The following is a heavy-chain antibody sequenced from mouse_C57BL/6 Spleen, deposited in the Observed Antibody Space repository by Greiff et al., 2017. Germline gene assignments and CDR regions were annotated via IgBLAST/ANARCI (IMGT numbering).Heavy chain of an antibody. J-gene: IGHJ3*01. CDR2: IHPSDSDT. V-gene: IGHV1-74*01. D-gene: IGHD2-9*01. Sequence: QVQLQQPGAELVKPGASVKVSCKASGYTFTSYWMHWVKKRPGQGLEWIGRIHPSDSDTNYNQKFKGKATFTVDKSSSTAYMQLISLTSADSAVYYCAIPPSYGYAFAYWGQGTLVTVSA. CDR1: GYTFTSYW. CDR3: AIPPSYGYAFAY.